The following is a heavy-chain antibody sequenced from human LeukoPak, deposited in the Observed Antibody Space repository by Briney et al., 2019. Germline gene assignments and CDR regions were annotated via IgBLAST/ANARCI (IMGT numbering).Heavy chain of an antibody. J-gene: IGHJ5*02. Sequence: ASVKVSCKASGYTFTSYDINWVRQATGQGLEWMGWMNPNSGNTGYAQKFQGRVTMTRNTSISTAYMELSSLRSEDTAVYYCVRFWGYSLNWFDPWGQGTLVTVSS. CDR2: MNPNSGNT. V-gene: IGHV1-8*01. CDR1: GYTFTSYD. CDR3: VRFWGYSLNWFDP. D-gene: IGHD5-18*01.